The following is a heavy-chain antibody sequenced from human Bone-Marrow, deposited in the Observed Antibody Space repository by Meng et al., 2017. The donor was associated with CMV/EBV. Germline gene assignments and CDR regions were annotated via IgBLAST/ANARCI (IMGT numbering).Heavy chain of an antibody. CDR2: INSDGSST. CDR1: GFTFSSYW. D-gene: IGHD2/OR15-2a*01. CDR3: RTVSPRD. J-gene: IGHJ4*02. V-gene: IGHV3-74*01. Sequence: GESLKISCAASGFTFSSYWMHWVRQAPGKGLVWVSRINSDGSSTSYADSVKGRFTISRDDSKNTLYLQMNSLKTEDTAVYYCRTVSPRDWGQGTLVTVPS.